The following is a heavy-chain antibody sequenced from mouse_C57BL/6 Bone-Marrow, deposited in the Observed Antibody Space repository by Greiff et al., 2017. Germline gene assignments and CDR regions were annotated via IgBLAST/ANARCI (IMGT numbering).Heavy chain of an antibody. V-gene: IGHV1-9*01. D-gene: IGHD2-3*01. CDR1: GYTFTGYW. CDR3: ARDGYYWYFDV. J-gene: IGHJ1*03. CDR2: ILAGSGST. Sequence: VQLQQSGAELMKPGASVKLSCKATGYTFTGYWIEWVKQRPGHGLEWIGEILAGSGSTNYNEKLKGKATFTADTSSNTAYMQLSSLTTEDSAIYYCARDGYYWYFDVWGTGTTVTVSS.